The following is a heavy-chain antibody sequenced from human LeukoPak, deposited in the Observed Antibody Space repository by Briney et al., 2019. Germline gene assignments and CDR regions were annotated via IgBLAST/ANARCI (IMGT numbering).Heavy chain of an antibody. CDR3: ARTAARRFDY. D-gene: IGHD6-6*01. CDR2: LYSGGNT. J-gene: IGHJ4*02. V-gene: IGHV3-53*01. CDR1: GFTVSSNY. Sequence: GGSLRLSCVVSGFTVSSNYMSWVRQAPGKGLEWVSVLYSGGNTYHADSVKGRFTISRDNSKNTLYLQMNSLRAEDTAVYYCARTAARRFDYWGQGTLVTASS.